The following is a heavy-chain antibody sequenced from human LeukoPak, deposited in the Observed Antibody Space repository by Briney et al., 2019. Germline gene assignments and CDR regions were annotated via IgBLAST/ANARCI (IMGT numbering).Heavy chain of an antibody. CDR3: ARGATAWAHFDS. CDR1: GGSVSGSY. D-gene: IGHD1-26*01. V-gene: IGHV4-59*02. J-gene: IGHJ4*02. CDR2: IYHSGTT. Sequence: PSETLSLTCTVSGGSVSGSYWIWIRQPPGKGLEWIGYIYHSGTTSYNPSLKSRVTISLDTSKKQFSLRLSSVTAADTAVYYCARGATAWAHFDSWGQGTLVTVSS.